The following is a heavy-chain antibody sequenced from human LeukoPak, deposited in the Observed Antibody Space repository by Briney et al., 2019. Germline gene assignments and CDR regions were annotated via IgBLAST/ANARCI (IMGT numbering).Heavy chain of an antibody. D-gene: IGHD3-22*01. Sequence: GGSLRLSCAASGFTFSSYWMSWVRQAPGKGLEWLANIDQDGSEKYYVDSLKGRFTISRDNAKNSLYLQMTGLRAEDTAVYYCARDTRYYYDSSAYYYPDAFDIWGQGTMVSVSS. CDR3: ARDTRYYYDSSAYYYPDAFDI. CDR1: GFTFSSYW. J-gene: IGHJ3*02. V-gene: IGHV3-7*01. CDR2: IDQDGSEK.